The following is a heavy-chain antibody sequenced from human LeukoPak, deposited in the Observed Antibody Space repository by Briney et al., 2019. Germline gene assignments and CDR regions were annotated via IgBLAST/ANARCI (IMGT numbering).Heavy chain of an antibody. CDR1: GFTFNCYG. CDR2: MWYDGSNK. V-gene: IGHV3-33*01. J-gene: IGHJ4*02. CDR3: ARGLPPVMKYYFDY. Sequence: GGSLRLSCAASGFTFNCYGMRWVRQAPGKGLEWVAVMWYDGSNKYYADSVKGRFTISRDDSKNTLYLQMNSLRAEATAMYYCARGLPPVMKYYFDYWGQGTLVTVSS. D-gene: IGHD4-11*01.